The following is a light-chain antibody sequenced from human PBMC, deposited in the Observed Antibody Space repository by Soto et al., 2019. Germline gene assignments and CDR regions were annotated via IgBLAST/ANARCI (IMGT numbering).Light chain of an antibody. CDR1: SSDVGGYNF. J-gene: IGLJ1*01. CDR2: DVT. Sequence: QSVLTQPASVSGSPGQSITISCTGTSSDVGGYNFVSWYQQHPDKAPKLMIYDVTNRPSGVSNRFSGSKSGNTASLIISGLQAEDEADYYCSSYTSISTYVFGTGTKVTVL. CDR3: SSYTSISTYV. V-gene: IGLV2-14*01.